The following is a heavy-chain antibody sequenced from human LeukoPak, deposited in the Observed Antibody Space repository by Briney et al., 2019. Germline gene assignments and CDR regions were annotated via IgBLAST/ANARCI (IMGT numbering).Heavy chain of an antibody. CDR2: ISADGKA. Sequence: PGGSLRLSCAASGMNFERYAMHWVRQRPGKGLECVGVISADGKADHADAVKGRFTVSRDNSKDSLSLQMSSLRDEDTALYYCATWAFYHDLDVWGQGTTVIVSS. CDR1: GMNFERYA. J-gene: IGHJ6*02. V-gene: IGHV3-43*02. CDR3: ATWAFYHDLDV. D-gene: IGHD1-26*01.